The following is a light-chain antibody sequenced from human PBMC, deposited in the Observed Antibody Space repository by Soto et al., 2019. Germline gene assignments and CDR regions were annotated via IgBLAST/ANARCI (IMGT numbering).Light chain of an antibody. CDR1: QSVTSTH. J-gene: IGKJ1*01. CDR3: QQYNNWWT. Sequence: IVLTQSPGTLSLSPGERATLSCRASQSVTSTHLAWYQQKPGQAPRLLIYGASTRATGIPARFSGSGSGTEFTLTISSLQSEDFAVYYCQQYNNWWTFGQGTKVDIK. V-gene: IGKV3-15*01. CDR2: GAS.